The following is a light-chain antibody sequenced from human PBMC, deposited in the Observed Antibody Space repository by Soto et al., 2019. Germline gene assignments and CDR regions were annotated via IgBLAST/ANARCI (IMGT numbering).Light chain of an antibody. J-gene: IGLJ2*01. V-gene: IGLV2-23*01. Sequence: QSALTQPASVSGSPGQSITISCTETSSDVGSYNLVSWYQQHPGKAPKLMIYEGSKRPSGVSNRFSGSKSDNTASLTISGLQTEDEADYYYCSYAGSSTLVFGGGTKVTVL. CDR1: SSDVGSYNL. CDR2: EGS. CDR3: CSYAGSSTLV.